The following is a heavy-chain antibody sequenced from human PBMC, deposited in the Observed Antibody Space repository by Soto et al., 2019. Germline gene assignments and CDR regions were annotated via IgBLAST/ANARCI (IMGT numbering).Heavy chain of an antibody. J-gene: IGHJ4*02. CDR1: GYTFTTHG. Sequence: ASVKVSCKASGYTFTTHGISWVRQAPGQGLEWMGWVSGDNGHTNYAQSLQGRVTMTTDTSTSTAYMELRSLRSDDTAVYYCARETAKFLYYFDYWGQGTLVTVSS. CDR3: ARETAKFLYYFDY. CDR2: VSGDNGHT. V-gene: IGHV1-18*01.